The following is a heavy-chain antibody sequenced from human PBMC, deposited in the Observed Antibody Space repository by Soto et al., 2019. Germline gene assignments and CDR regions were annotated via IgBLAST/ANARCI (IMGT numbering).Heavy chain of an antibody. J-gene: IGHJ4*02. CDR1: GGSISNIHV. CDR3: ARQKVSRFYGEVDFFDY. CDR2: IYQSGTT. D-gene: IGHD4-17*01. V-gene: IGHV4-4*02. Sequence: SETLSLTCVVSGGSISNIHVWSWVRQPPGKGLEWIGEIYQSGTTDYNPSLKSRVTMSVDKSRNQLSLHLSSVTAADTAVYYCARQKVSRFYGEVDFFDYWGLGTLVTVSS.